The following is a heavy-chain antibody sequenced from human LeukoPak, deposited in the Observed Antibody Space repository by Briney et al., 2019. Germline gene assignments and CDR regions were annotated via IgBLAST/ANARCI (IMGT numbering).Heavy chain of an antibody. Sequence: PGGSLRLSCAASGFTFSSYGMHWIRQPPGKGLEWIGEINHSGSTNYNPSLKSRVTISVDTSKNQFSLKLSSVTAADTAVYYCAGSASSSWVDDYWGQGTLVTVSS. V-gene: IGHV4-34*08. CDR1: GFTFSSYG. J-gene: IGHJ4*02. D-gene: IGHD6-13*01. CDR2: INHSGST. CDR3: AGSASSSWVDDY.